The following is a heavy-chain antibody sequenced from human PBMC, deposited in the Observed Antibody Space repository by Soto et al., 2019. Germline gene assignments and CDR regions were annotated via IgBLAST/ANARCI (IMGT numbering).Heavy chain of an antibody. CDR2: INAGNGNT. V-gene: IGHV1-3*01. CDR3: APSYYDSSGFTPTGDY. J-gene: IGHJ4*02. D-gene: IGHD3-22*01. Sequence: ASVKVSCKASGYTFTVSAIHWVRQAPGQRLEWMGWINAGNGNTKYSQKFQGRVTITRDTSASTAYMELNSLRAEDTAVYYCAPSYYDSSGFTPTGDYWGQGTLVTVSS. CDR1: GYTFTVSA.